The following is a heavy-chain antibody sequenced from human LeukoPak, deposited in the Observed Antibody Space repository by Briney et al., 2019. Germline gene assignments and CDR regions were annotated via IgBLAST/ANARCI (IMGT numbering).Heavy chain of an antibody. J-gene: IGHJ4*02. D-gene: IGHD6-19*01. CDR1: GYTFTRYY. CDR2: INPNSGGT. V-gene: IGHV1-2*02. CDR3: AREGGGIHYSSGWSQGFDY. Sequence: ASVKVSCKASGYTFTRYYMHWVRQAPGQGLEWMGWINPNSGGTNYAQKFQGRVTMTRDTSISTAYMELSRLRSDDTAVYYCAREGGGIHYSSGWSQGFDYWGQGTLVTVSS.